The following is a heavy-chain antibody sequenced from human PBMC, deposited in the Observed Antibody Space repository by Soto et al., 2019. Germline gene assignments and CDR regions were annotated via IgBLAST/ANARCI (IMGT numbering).Heavy chain of an antibody. CDR2: IYYSGST. CDR1: GGSVSSSSYS. CDR3: GRQPGHCGSTTCFGYYSVDV. V-gene: IGHV4-39*01. D-gene: IGHD2-2*01. Sequence: QLQLQESGPRLVKPSETLSLTCSVSGGSVSSSSYSWGWIRQPPGKGLEWIGTIYYSGSTHYNPALEGRVAISADTPKNQLSLRLASVTAADTAVYYCGRQPGHCGSTTCFGYYSVDVWGQGTTGTVS. J-gene: IGHJ6*02.